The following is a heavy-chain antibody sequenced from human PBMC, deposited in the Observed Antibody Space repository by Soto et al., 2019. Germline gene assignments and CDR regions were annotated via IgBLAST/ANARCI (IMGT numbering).Heavy chain of an antibody. J-gene: IGHJ3*02. Sequence: AAVKVSCKASGYTFTSYDINWVRQATGQGLEWMGWMNPNSGNTGYAQKFQGRVTMTRNTSISTAYMELSSLRSEDTAVYYCARGLLLWFGELLSGGDDAFDIWGQGTMVTVSS. CDR3: ARGLLLWFGELLSGGDDAFDI. CDR2: MNPNSGNT. CDR1: GYTFTSYD. D-gene: IGHD3-10*01. V-gene: IGHV1-8*01.